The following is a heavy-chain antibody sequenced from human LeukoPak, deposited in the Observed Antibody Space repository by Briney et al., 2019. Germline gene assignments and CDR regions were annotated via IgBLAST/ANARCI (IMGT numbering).Heavy chain of an antibody. V-gene: IGHV1-18*01. CDR1: GYTFTSYG. Sequence: ASVKDSCKASGYTFTSYGISWVRQAPGQGLEWMGWISAYNGNTNYAQKLQGRVTMTTDTSTSTAYMELRSLRSDDTAVYYCARDDCSSTSCYLYYFDYWGQGTLVTVSS. J-gene: IGHJ4*02. CDR2: ISAYNGNT. CDR3: ARDDCSSTSCYLYYFDY. D-gene: IGHD2-2*01.